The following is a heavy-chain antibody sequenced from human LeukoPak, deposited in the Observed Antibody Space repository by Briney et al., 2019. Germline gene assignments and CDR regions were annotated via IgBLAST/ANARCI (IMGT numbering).Heavy chain of an antibody. J-gene: IGHJ4*02. CDR2: ISGSGGST. CDR3: AKDLAYDSSGYYLY. CDR1: GFTFSSYA. Sequence: GGSLRLSCAASGFTFSSYAMSWVRQAPGKGLEWVSAISGSGGSTYYADSVKGRFTISRDNPKNTLYLQMNSLRAEDTAVYYCAKDLAYDSSGYYLYWGQGTLVTVSS. V-gene: IGHV3-23*01. D-gene: IGHD3-22*01.